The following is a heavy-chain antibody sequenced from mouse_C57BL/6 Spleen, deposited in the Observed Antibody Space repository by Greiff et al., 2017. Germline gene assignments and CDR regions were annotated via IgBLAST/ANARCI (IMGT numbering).Heavy chain of an antibody. D-gene: IGHD2-3*01. Sequence: VQRVESGPGLVAPSQSLSITCTVSGFSLTSYGVSWVRQPPGKGLEWLGVIWGDGSTNSHSALISRLSISKDNSKSQVFLKLNSLQTDDTATYYCAKPHDGYYGAWFAYWGQGTLVTVSA. CDR3: AKPHDGYYGAWFAY. CDR1: GFSLTSYG. J-gene: IGHJ3*01. V-gene: IGHV2-3*01. CDR2: IWGDGST.